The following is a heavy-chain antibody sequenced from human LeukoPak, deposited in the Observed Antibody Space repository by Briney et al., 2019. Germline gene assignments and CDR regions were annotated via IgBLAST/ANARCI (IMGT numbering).Heavy chain of an antibody. J-gene: IGHJ4*02. V-gene: IGHV7-4-1*02. Sequence: ASVKVSCKASGYTFTSYAMNWVRQAPGQGLEWMGWINTNTGNPTYAQGFTGRFVFSLDTSVSTAYLQISSLKAEDTAVYYCARGIGRIAMIVVYFDYWGQGTLVTVSS. CDR1: GYTFTSYA. CDR3: ARGIGRIAMIVVYFDY. CDR2: INTNTGNP. D-gene: IGHD3-22*01.